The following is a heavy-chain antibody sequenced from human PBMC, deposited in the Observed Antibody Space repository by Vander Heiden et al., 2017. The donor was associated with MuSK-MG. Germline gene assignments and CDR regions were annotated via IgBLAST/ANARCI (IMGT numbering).Heavy chain of an antibody. D-gene: IGHD1-26*01. J-gene: IGHJ5*02. CDR3: TRRSYTRWFDP. V-gene: IGHV3-49*03. CDR2: IRSKAYGGTT. Sequence: EAQLVASGGGLVQPGRSLRLSCAAPGFSFGDYAMRWFRQAPGKGLEWVGFIRSKAYGGTTEYAASVKGRFTISRDDSKSIAYLQMNSLKTEDTAVYYCTRRSYTRWFDPWGQGTLVTVSS. CDR1: GFSFGDYA.